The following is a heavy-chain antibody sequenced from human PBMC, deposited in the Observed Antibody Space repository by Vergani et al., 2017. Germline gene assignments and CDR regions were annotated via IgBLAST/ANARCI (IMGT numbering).Heavy chain of an antibody. CDR2: INHSGST. V-gene: IGHV4-34*01. Sequence: QVQLQQWGAGLLKPSETLSLTCAVYGGSFSGYYWSWIRQHPGKGLEWIGEINHSGSTNYNPSLKSRVTISVDTSKNQFSLKLSSVTAADTAVYYCARVQELYDFCSGYRVRYYYYMDVWGKGTTVTVSS. CDR3: ARVQELYDFCSGYRVRYYYYMDV. D-gene: IGHD3-3*01. CDR1: GGSFSGYY. J-gene: IGHJ6*03.